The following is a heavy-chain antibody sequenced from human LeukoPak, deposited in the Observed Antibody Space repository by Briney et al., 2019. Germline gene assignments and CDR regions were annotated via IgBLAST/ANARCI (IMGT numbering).Heavy chain of an antibody. CDR1: GFTFSSYS. J-gene: IGHJ4*02. CDR3: ARDYDILTGYSRFDY. V-gene: IGHV3-21*01. Sequence: NPGGSLRLSCAASGFTFSSYSMNWVRQAPGKGLEWVSSISSSSSYIYYADSVKGRFTISRDNAKNSLYLQMNSLRAEDTAVYYCARDYDILTGYSRFDYWGQGTLVTVSS. CDR2: ISSSSSYI. D-gene: IGHD3-9*01.